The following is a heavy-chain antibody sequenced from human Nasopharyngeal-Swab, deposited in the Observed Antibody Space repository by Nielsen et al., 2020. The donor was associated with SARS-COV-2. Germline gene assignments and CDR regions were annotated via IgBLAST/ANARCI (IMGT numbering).Heavy chain of an antibody. J-gene: IGHJ4*02. V-gene: IGHV4-34*01. CDR3: ARDTGYSSSPYFDY. Sequence: SETLSLTCAVYGGSFSGYYWSWIRQPPGKGLEWIREINHSGSTNYNPSLKSRVTISVDTSKNQFSLKLSSVTAADTAVYYCARDTGYSSSPYFDYWGQGTLVTVSS. CDR2: INHSGST. CDR1: GGSFSGYY. D-gene: IGHD6-13*01.